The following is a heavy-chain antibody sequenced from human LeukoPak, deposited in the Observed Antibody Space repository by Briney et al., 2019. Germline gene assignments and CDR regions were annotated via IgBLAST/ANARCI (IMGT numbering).Heavy chain of an antibody. J-gene: IGHJ6*03. CDR3: ANLGYRSSTSCSLGYYYYYMDV. Sequence: ASVKVSCKASGYTFTGYYMHWVRQAPGQGLEWMGWINPNSCGTNYAQKFQGRVTMTRDTSISTAYMELSRLRYDDTAVYYCANLGYRSSTSCSLGYYYYYMDVWGKGTTVTVSS. CDR2: INPNSCGT. V-gene: IGHV1-2*02. CDR1: GYTFTGYY. D-gene: IGHD2-2*01.